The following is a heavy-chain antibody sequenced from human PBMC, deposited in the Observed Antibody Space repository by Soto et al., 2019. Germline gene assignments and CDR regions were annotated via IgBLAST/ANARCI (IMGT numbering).Heavy chain of an antibody. D-gene: IGHD3-3*01. V-gene: IGHV3-30*01. J-gene: IGHJ4*02. CDR2: ISYDGSNK. Sequence: GRQSPGKVLALVAVISYDGSNKYYADSVKDRFTISRDNSKNTLYLQMNSLRAEDTAVYYCARELLPSITISGVVIIPVGGLDYWGQGTLVTVSS. CDR3: ARELLPSITISGVVIIPVGGLDY.